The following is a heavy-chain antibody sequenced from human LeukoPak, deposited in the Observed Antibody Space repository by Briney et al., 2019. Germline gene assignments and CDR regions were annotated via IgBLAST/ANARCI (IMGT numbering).Heavy chain of an antibody. Sequence: PGGSLRLSCAASGFTFSSYGMHWVRQAPGKGLEWVAVISYDGSNKYYADSVKGRFTISRDNSKNTLYLQMNSLRAEDTAVYYCAKTKAVAGRYYFDYWGQGTLVTVSS. CDR1: GFTFSSYG. V-gene: IGHV3-30*18. J-gene: IGHJ4*02. D-gene: IGHD6-19*01. CDR2: ISYDGSNK. CDR3: AKTKAVAGRYYFDY.